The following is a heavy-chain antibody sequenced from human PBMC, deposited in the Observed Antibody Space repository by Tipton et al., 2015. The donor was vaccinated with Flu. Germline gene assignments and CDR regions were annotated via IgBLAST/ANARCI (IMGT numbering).Heavy chain of an antibody. CDR1: GYTFTDHF. V-gene: IGHV1-2*02. Sequence: QSGAEVKKTGASVKVYCEAYGYTFTDHFIHWVRQAPGQGLEWMGWINPISGATNFAQRFQGRVTMTRDTSIDTVYMDLSSLKSDDTAVYYCARDTGGRWSENWFDPWGQGTLVTVSS. J-gene: IGHJ5*02. D-gene: IGHD1-1*01. CDR3: ARDTGGRWSENWFDP. CDR2: INPISGAT.